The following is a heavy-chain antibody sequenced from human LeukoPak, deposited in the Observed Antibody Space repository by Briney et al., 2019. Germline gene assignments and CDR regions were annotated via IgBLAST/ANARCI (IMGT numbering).Heavy chain of an antibody. J-gene: IGHJ6*02. V-gene: IGHV1-46*01. CDR3: ARDRGFLPTILYGMDV. CDR1: GYTFTSYY. Sequence: ASVKVPCKASGYTFTSYYMHWVRQAPGQGLEWMGIINPSGGSTSYAQKFQGRVTMTRDTSTSTVYMELSSLRSEDTAVYYCARDRGFLPTILYGMDVWGQGTTVTVSS. D-gene: IGHD3-3*01. CDR2: INPSGGST.